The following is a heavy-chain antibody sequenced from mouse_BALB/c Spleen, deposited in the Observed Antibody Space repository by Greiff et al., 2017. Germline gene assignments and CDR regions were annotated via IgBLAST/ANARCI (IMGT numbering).Heavy chain of an antibody. V-gene: IGHV7-3*02. J-gene: IGHJ2*01. CDR2: IRNKANGYTT. CDR3: ARDFPFDY. CDR1: GFTFTDYY. Sequence: DVQLVESGGGLVQPGGSLRLSCATSGFTFTDYYMSWVRQPPGKALEWLGFIRNKANGYTTEYSASVKGRFTISRDNSQSILYLQMNTLRAEDSATYYCARDFPFDYWGQGTTLTVSS.